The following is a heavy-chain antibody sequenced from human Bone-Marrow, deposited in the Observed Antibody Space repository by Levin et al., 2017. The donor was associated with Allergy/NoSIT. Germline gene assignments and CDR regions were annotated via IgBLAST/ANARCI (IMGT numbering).Heavy chain of an antibody. D-gene: IGHD2-8*02. CDR1: GGSLNEYY. CDR3: ATDWRLVLDAPPT. CDR2: INHSGST. V-gene: IGHV4-34*01. Sequence: GSLRLSCAVYGGSLNEYYWSWIRQPPGKGLEWIGEINHSGSTNYNPSPSLKSRVTISVDTSKNQFSLKLTSVTSAYTGVYDCATDWRLVLDAPPTWGQVPMVTVSS. J-gene: IGHJ3*01.